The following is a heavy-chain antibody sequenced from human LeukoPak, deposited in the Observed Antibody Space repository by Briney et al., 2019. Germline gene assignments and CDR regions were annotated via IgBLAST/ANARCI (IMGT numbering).Heavy chain of an antibody. CDR3: AIDQNHALYY. CDR2: ISSSSSYT. Sequence: GGSLRLSCAVSGSTYSEYYTSCVRQAPGKGLEWVSYISSSSSYTNYADSVKGRFTISRDNAKNSLYLQMNSLRADDTAVYECAIDQNHALYYWGQGTLVTVSS. J-gene: IGHJ4*02. CDR1: GSTYSEYY. V-gene: IGHV3-11*05.